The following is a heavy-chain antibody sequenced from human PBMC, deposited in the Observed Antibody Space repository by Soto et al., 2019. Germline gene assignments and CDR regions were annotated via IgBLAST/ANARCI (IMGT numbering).Heavy chain of an antibody. J-gene: IGHJ2*01. Sequence: ASVKVSCKASGYTLTSYYMHWVRQAPGQGLEWMGIINPSGGSTSYAQKFQGRVTMTRDTSTSTVYMELSSLRSEDTAVYYCARDPQWWFGELLTAKGWYFDLWGRGTLVTVSS. CDR3: ARDPQWWFGELLTAKGWYFDL. CDR1: GYTLTSYY. CDR2: INPSGGST. D-gene: IGHD3-10*01. V-gene: IGHV1-46*03.